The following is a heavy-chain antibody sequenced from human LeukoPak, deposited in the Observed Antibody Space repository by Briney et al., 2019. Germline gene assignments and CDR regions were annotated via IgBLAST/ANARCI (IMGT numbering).Heavy chain of an antibody. CDR1: GFSFSSYG. J-gene: IGHJ4*02. V-gene: IGHV3-33*01. CDR3: ARDIYYGSGTFDY. Sequence: GRSLRLSCAASGFSFSSYGMHWVRQAPGKGLEWVAVIWYDGSNKYYADSVKGRFTISRDNSKNTLYLQMNSLRAEDTAVYYCARDIYYGSGTFDYWGQGTLVTVSS. CDR2: IWYDGSNK. D-gene: IGHD3-10*01.